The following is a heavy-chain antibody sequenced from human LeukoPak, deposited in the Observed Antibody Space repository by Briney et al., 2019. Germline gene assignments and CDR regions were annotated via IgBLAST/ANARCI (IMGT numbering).Heavy chain of an antibody. CDR1: GYTFTNYD. CDR3: ARGAVGVGY. D-gene: IGHD1-26*01. J-gene: IGHJ4*02. V-gene: IGHV1-69*04. CDR2: IIPILGIA. Sequence: GASVKVSCKASGYTFTNYDINWVRQAPGQGLEWMGRIIPILGIANYAQKFQGRVTITADKSTSTAYMELSSLRSEDTAVYYCARGAVGVGYWGQGTLVTVSS.